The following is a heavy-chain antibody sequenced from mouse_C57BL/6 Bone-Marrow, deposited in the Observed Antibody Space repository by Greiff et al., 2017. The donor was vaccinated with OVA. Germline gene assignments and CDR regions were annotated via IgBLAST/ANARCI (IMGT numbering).Heavy chain of an antibody. V-gene: IGHV1-59*01. Sequence: QVQLQQPGAELVRPGTSVKLSCKASGYTFTSYWMHWVKQRPGQGLEWIGVIDPSDSYTNYNQKFKGKATLTVDTSSSTAYMQLSSLTSEDSAVYYCARRGAMDYWGQGTSVTGSS. J-gene: IGHJ4*01. CDR3: ARRGAMDY. CDR1: GYTFTSYW. CDR2: IDPSDSYT.